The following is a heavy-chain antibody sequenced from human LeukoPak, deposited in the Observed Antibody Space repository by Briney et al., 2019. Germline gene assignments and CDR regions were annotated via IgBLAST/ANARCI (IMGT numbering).Heavy chain of an antibody. CDR3: ARDGVLSVAGYYYYYGMDV. CDR1: GFTFSSHW. Sequence: GGSLRLSCAASGFTFSSHWMSWVRQAPGKGLEWVANIKQDGSEKYYVDSVKGRFTISRDNAKNSLYLQMNSLRAEDTAVYYCARDGVLSVAGYYYYYGMDVWGKGTTVTVSS. CDR2: IKQDGSEK. D-gene: IGHD6-19*01. V-gene: IGHV3-7*03. J-gene: IGHJ6*04.